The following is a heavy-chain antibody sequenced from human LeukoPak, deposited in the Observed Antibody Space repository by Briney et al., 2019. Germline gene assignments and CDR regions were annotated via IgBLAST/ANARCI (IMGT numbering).Heavy chain of an antibody. Sequence: ASVKVSCKASGFTFTGYYIHWVRQAPGQGLEWMGWINPNNGDTNYAQKFQGRVTMTRDTSISTAYMELSRLTSDDTAVYYCAIFGVTPPPYYYYYMDVWGKGTTVTISS. CDR1: GFTFTGYY. D-gene: IGHD3-16*01. V-gene: IGHV1-2*02. CDR2: INPNNGDT. J-gene: IGHJ6*03. CDR3: AIFGVTPPPYYYYYMDV.